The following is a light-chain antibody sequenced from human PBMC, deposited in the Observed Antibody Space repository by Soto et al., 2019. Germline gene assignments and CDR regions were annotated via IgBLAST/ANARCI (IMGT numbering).Light chain of an antibody. V-gene: IGLV2-14*01. Sequence: QSALTQPASVSGSPGQSITISCTGTSSDVGGYNYVSWYQLHPGKAPKLMIFDVSNRPSGVSNRFSGSKSGNTASLTISGLQAEDEADYYCCSYTSSNTYVFATGTKVTVL. CDR1: SSDVGGYNY. CDR2: DVS. CDR3: CSYTSSNTYV. J-gene: IGLJ1*01.